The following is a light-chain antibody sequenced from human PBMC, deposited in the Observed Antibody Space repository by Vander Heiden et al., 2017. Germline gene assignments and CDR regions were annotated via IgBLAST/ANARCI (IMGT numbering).Light chain of an antibody. J-gene: IGKJ4*01. Sequence: DDQLTQSPSFLSASVGDRVTITCRASQVLRSNLAWYQQKPGEAPNLLIYATSVLQTGVPSRFSGSRSGTEFTLRISSLQPEDFATYYCQQFNSDLLVSFGGGTKVEIK. CDR3: QQFNSDLLVS. CDR1: QVLRSN. V-gene: IGKV1-9*01. CDR2: ATS.